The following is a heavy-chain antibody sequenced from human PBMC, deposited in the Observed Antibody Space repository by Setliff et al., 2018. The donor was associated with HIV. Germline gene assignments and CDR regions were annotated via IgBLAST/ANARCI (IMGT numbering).Heavy chain of an antibody. V-gene: IGHV3-72*01. CDR3: AKGHYSGDSKQNGFDM. J-gene: IGHJ3*02. CDR1: GFTFSDHY. D-gene: IGHD5-12*01. Sequence: GGSLRLSCAASGFTFSDHYMDWVRQAPGKGLEWVGRTTNKADSYNTNYAASVKGRFTIARDDSKKSLYLQMNSLRAEDTVVYYCAKGHYSGDSKQNGFDMWGQGTMVTVSS. CDR2: TTNKADSYNT.